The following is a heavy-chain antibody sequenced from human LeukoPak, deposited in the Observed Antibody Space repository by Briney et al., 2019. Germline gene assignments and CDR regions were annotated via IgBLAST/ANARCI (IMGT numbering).Heavy chain of an antibody. CDR3: VQGRGPYYYYYGMDV. Sequence: GGSLRLSCAASGFTLSAYWMHWVRQAPGKGLEWVSAIDWNSGSIDYADSVKGRFAISRDNAKNSLWLQMNSLRAEDTALYYCVQGRGPYYYYYGMDVWGQGTTVTVSS. V-gene: IGHV3-9*01. CDR1: GFTLSAYW. D-gene: IGHD5-24*01. CDR2: IDWNSGSI. J-gene: IGHJ6*02.